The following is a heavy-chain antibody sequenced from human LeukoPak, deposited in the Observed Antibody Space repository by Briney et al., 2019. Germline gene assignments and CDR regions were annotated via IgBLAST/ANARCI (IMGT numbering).Heavy chain of an antibody. J-gene: IGHJ4*02. Sequence: SETLSLTCTVSGGSISSSSYYWGWIRQPPGKGLEWIGSIYYSGSTNYNPSLKSRVTISVDTSKNQFSLKLSSVTAADTAVYYCARGGYCSSTSCSFDYWGQGTLVTVSS. CDR3: ARGGYCSSTSCSFDY. CDR2: IYYSGST. CDR1: GGSISSSSYY. D-gene: IGHD2-2*01. V-gene: IGHV4-39*07.